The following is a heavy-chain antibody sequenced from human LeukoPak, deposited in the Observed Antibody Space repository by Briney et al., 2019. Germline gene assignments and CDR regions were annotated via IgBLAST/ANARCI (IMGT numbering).Heavy chain of an antibody. CDR1: GFTFSSYA. D-gene: IGHD6-13*01. J-gene: IGHJ5*02. Sequence: GGSLRLSCAASGFTFSSYAMSWVRQAPGKGLEWVSAISGSGGSAYYADSVKGRFTISRDNSKNTLYLQMNSLRAEDTAVYYCAKDRQYSSSWLSWFDPWGQGTLVTVSS. V-gene: IGHV3-23*01. CDR3: AKDRQYSSSWLSWFDP. CDR2: ISGSGGSA.